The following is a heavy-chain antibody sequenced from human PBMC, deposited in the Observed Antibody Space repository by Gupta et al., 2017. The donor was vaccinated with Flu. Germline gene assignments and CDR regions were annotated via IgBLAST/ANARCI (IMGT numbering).Heavy chain of an antibody. J-gene: IGHJ3*02. Sequence: YGMHWVRQAPGKGLEWVAVIWYDGSNKYYADSVKGRFTISRDNSKNTLYLQMNSLRAEDTAVYYCARDRDSSGWYSDAFDIWGQGTMVTVSS. CDR1: YG. D-gene: IGHD6-19*01. CDR2: IWYDGSNK. CDR3: ARDRDSSGWYSDAFDI. V-gene: IGHV3-33*01.